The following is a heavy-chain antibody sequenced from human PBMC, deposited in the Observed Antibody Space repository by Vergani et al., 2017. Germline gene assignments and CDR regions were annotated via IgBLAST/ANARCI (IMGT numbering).Heavy chain of an antibody. Sequence: QVQLQQWGAGLLKPSETLSLTCAVYGGSFSGYYWSWIRQPPGKGLEWIGEINHSGSTNYNPSLKSRVTISVETSKNQFSLKLSSVTAADTAVYYCARGRRGYYYYMDVWGKGTTVTVSS. V-gene: IGHV4-34*01. J-gene: IGHJ6*03. D-gene: IGHD1-14*01. CDR1: GGSFSGYY. CDR3: ARGRRGYYYYMDV. CDR2: INHSGST.